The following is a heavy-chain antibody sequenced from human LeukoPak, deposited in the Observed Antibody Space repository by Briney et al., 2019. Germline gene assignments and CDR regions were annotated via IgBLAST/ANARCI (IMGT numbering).Heavy chain of an antibody. CDR2: IYYSGST. D-gene: IGHD4-11*01. CDR3: ARGYSNHAFDI. V-gene: IGHV4-59*01. CDR1: GFSISSYY. Sequence: SETLSLTCTVSGFSISSYYWSWLRQPPGKGLEWIGYIYYSGSTNYNPSLKSRVTISVDTSKNQFSLKLSSVTAADTAVYYCARGYSNHAFDIWGQGTMVTVSS. J-gene: IGHJ3*02.